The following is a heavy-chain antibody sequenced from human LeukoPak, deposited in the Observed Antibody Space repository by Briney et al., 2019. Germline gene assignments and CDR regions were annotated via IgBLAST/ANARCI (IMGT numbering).Heavy chain of an antibody. D-gene: IGHD6-19*01. Sequence: GGSLRLSCAATGFTFSSYWMHWVRQAPGKGLVWVSRINSDGSSTSHADSVKGRFTISRDNAKNTLYLQMNSLGVEDTAVYYCTSGYSSGWYPGRFWGQGTLVTVSS. J-gene: IGHJ4*02. V-gene: IGHV3-74*01. CDR1: GFTFSSYW. CDR3: TSGYSSGWYPGRF. CDR2: INSDGSST.